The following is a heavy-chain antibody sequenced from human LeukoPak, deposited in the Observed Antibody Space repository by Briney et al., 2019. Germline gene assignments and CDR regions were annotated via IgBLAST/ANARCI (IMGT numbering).Heavy chain of an antibody. V-gene: IGHV4-39*02. CDR1: GGSISSSSYY. CDR2: IYYSGST. D-gene: IGHD3-10*01. Sequence: SETLSLTCTVSGGSISSSSYYWGWISQPPGKGLEWIGSIYYSGSTYYNPSLKSRVTISVDTSKNQFSLKLSSVTAADTAVYYCARDYGSGSYPHWGQGTLVTVSS. J-gene: IGHJ4*02. CDR3: ARDYGSGSYPH.